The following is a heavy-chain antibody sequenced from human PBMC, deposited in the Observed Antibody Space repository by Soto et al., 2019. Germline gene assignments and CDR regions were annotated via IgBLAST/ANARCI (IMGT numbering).Heavy chain of an antibody. CDR3: ARPYDYGDYRPNDF. J-gene: IGHJ4*02. V-gene: IGHV3-7*01. Sequence: DVQLVESGGGLVQPGGSLRLSCAASGFTFSDYWMTWVRQAPGKGLEWVASIQQDGSEKYYVDSVKGRFTIPRDNTKNSLYLQMNSLRAEDTAVYYCARPYDYGDYRPNDFWGQGTLVTVSS. D-gene: IGHD4-17*01. CDR1: GFTFSDYW. CDR2: IQQDGSEK.